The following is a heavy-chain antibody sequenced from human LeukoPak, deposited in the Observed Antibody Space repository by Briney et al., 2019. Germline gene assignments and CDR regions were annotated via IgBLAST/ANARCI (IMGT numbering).Heavy chain of an antibody. CDR1: GGTFSSYA. J-gene: IGHJ4*02. CDR2: IIPILGIA. Sequence: SVKVSCKASGGTFSSYAISWVRQAPGQGLEWMGRIIPILGIANYAQKFQGRVTITADKSTSTAFMELSSLRSEDTAVYYCARLETTVVTPGFDYWGQGTLVTVSS. V-gene: IGHV1-69*04. CDR3: ARLETTVVTPGFDY. D-gene: IGHD4-23*01.